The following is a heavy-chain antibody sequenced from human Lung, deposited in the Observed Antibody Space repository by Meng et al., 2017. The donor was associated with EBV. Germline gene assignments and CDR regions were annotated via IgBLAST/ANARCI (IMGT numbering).Heavy chain of an antibody. V-gene: IGHV1-18*01. CDR3: ARDIIGWEGWFDT. CDR2: ISGYNGNT. CDR1: GSTFTSHG. Sequence: QSQHVHRGPELQKPGATATVSSESTGSTFTSHGVSCVRQAPRQGLEWMGLISGYNGNTNYAQKLQGRVTMTTDTSTSTAYMELRSLRSDDTAVYYCARDIIGWEGWFDTWGQGTLVTVSS. D-gene: IGHD1-26*01. J-gene: IGHJ5*02.